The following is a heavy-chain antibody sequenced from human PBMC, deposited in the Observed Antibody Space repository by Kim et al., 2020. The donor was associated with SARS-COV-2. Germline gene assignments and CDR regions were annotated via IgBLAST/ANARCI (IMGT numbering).Heavy chain of an antibody. J-gene: IGHJ4*02. CDR1: GFTFSNYG. V-gene: IGHV3-33*01. Sequence: GGSLRLSCAASGFTFSNYGMHWVRQAPGRGLEWVAVIWYDGSNTFYADSVKGRFTISRDNSKNTLYLQMNSLRAEDTAVYYCASPLYCSGGSCYLWGQGTLVTVSS. D-gene: IGHD2-15*01. CDR2: IWYDGSNT. CDR3: ASPLYCSGGSCYL.